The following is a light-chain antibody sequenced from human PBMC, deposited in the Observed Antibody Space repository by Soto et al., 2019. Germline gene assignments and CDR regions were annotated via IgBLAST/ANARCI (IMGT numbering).Light chain of an antibody. CDR3: QQYNFWPRT. CDR2: GAS. Sequence: ETVMTQSPATLSVSPGERATLSCRASQSVGSNLAWYQQKPGQAPNLLIYGASTRATGIPCRFSGSGSGTDFTLTISSLQSEDFAIYYCQQYNFWPRTFGQGTKLDIK. V-gene: IGKV3-15*01. CDR1: QSVGSN. J-gene: IGKJ2*01.